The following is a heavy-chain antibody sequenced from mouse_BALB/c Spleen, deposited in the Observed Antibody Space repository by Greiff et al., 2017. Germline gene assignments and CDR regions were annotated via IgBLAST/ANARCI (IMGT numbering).Heavy chain of an antibody. J-gene: IGHJ2*01. CDR3: ARDSPYYFDY. V-gene: IGHV5-6*03. Sequence: EVKLMESGGGLVKPGGSLKLSCAASGFTFSSYGMPWVRQTPDKRLEWVATISSGGSYTYYPDSVKGRFTISRDNAKNTLYLQMSSLKSEDTAMYYCARDSPYYFDYWGQGTTLTVSS. CDR2: ISSGGSYT. CDR1: GFTFSSYG.